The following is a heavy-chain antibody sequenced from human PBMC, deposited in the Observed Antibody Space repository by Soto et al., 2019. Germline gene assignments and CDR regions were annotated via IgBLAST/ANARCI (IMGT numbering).Heavy chain of an antibody. V-gene: IGHV1-18*01. Sequence: AAVKVSCKSSVYTFTIYGISCVRQATGQGLEWMGWISAYNGNTNYAQKLQGRVTMTTDTSTSTAYMELRSLRSDDTAVYYCERGVTMIVVDGYFDYWGQGTLVTVSS. J-gene: IGHJ4*02. D-gene: IGHD3-22*01. CDR1: VYTFTIYG. CDR2: ISAYNGNT. CDR3: ERGVTMIVVDGYFDY.